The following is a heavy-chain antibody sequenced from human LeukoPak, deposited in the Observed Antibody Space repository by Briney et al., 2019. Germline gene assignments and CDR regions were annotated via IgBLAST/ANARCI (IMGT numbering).Heavy chain of an antibody. J-gene: IGHJ2*01. CDR2: ISGIGDNS. CDR3: AKKSPQETTVGPYWYLGL. Sequence: GGSLRLSCAASGFTFSSYIMNWVRQAPGKGLEWIASISGIGDNSYYSDSMKGRFIISRDNSQNTLYLQMNSLRAEDTAVYYCAKKSPQETTVGPYWYLGLWGRGTLVTVSS. V-gene: IGHV3-23*01. D-gene: IGHD4-23*01. CDR1: GFTFSSYI.